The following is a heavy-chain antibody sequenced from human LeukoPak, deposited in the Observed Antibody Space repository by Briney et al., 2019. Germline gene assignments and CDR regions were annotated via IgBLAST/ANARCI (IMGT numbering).Heavy chain of an antibody. Sequence: SVKVSCKAFGGTFNKYAISWVRQAPGQGLEWLGGIIPIFGTANYAQKFQGRVTITADESTSTAYMELSSLRSEDTAVYYCARESDLYCSSTSCRFDPWGQGTLVTVSS. V-gene: IGHV1-69*13. J-gene: IGHJ5*02. D-gene: IGHD2-2*01. CDR3: ARESDLYCSSTSCRFDP. CDR2: IIPIFGTA. CDR1: GGTFNKYA.